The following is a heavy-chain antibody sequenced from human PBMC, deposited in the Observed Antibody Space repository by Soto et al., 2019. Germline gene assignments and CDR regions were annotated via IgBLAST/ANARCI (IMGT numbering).Heavy chain of an antibody. CDR2: IYSGGST. Sequence: GGSLRLSCAASGFTVSSNYMSWVRQAPGKGLEWVSVIYSGGSTYYADSVKGRFTISRDNSKNTLYLQMNSLRAEDTAVYYCAKDSSGWYGGALHYWGQGTLVTVSS. CDR3: AKDSSGWYGGALHY. J-gene: IGHJ4*02. D-gene: IGHD6-19*01. CDR1: GFTVSSNY. V-gene: IGHV3-66*01.